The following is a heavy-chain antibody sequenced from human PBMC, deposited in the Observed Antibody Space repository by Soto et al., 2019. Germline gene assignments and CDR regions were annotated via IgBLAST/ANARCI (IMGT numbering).Heavy chain of an antibody. CDR3: ARDVVVVTAIVYYYGMDV. V-gene: IGHV1-46*01. D-gene: IGHD2-21*02. CDR1: GYTFTNYY. CDR2: INPSGGST. Sequence: GASVKVSCKVSGYTFTNYYIHWVRQAPGQGLEWMGIINPSGGSTSYAQKFQGRVTMIRDTSTSTVYMELSSLRSEDTAVYYCARDVVVVTAIVYYYGMDVWGQGTTVTVSS. J-gene: IGHJ6*02.